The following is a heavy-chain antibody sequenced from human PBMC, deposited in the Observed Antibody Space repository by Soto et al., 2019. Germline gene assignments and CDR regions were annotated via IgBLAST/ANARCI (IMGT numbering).Heavy chain of an antibody. Sequence: SVKVSCKASGGTFSSYAISWVRQAPGQGLEWMGGIIPIFGTANYAQKFQGRVTITADESTSTAYMELSSLRSEDTAVYYCARGAGYCSSTSCRIDYWGQGTLVTVSA. D-gene: IGHD2-2*01. CDR3: ARGAGYCSSTSCRIDY. V-gene: IGHV1-69*13. J-gene: IGHJ4*02. CDR2: IIPIFGTA. CDR1: GGTFSSYA.